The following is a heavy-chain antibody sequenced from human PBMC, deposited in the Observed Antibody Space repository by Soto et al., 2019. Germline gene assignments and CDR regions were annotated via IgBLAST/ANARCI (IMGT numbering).Heavy chain of an antibody. V-gene: IGHV4-59*01. CDR3: VNGDFEGFDY. J-gene: IGHJ4*02. CDR1: GGSISGYY. CDR2: VYYSGST. Sequence: KASETLSLTCTLSGGSISGYYLSWIRQPPGKGLEWIGYVYYSGSTKYNPSLESRVTISVDMSNNQFSLMLTSVTAEDTAIYTCVNGDFEGFDYWGLGTLVTVSS. D-gene: IGHD3-3*01.